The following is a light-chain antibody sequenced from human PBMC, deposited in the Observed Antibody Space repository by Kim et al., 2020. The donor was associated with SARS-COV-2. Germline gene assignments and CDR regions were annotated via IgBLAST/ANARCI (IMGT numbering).Light chain of an antibody. J-gene: IGLJ1*01. Sequence: GQSITISCTGTSTDIGAYNFVSWYQHHPGKGPRLVIFDVNKRPSGLSSRFSGSKSGNTASLTISDLQPEDEAEYYCTSYASTTSLLFGTGTKVTVL. CDR2: DVN. CDR3: TSYASTTSLL. CDR1: STDIGAYNF. V-gene: IGLV2-14*03.